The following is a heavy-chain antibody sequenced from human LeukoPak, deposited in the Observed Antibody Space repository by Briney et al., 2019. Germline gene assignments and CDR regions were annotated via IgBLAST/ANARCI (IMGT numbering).Heavy chain of an antibody. V-gene: IGHV3-11*05. CDR1: VITFSDYY. J-gene: IGHJ5*01. CDR2: IRSSNNYT. D-gene: IGHD6-25*01. CDR3: AGDGSGFGWFDS. Sequence: PGGSLRLSCAVSVITFSDYYMSWIRQAPGKGLEWVSNIRSSNNYTNYADSVKGRFTISRDNAKNSLSLQMNSLRAEDTAVYYCAGDGSGFGWFDSWGQGTLVTVSS.